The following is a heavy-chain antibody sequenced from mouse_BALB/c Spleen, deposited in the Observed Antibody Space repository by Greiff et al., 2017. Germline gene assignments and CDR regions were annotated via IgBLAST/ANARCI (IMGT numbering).Heavy chain of an antibody. Sequence: EVQLQQSGPGLVKPSQSLSLTCTVTGYSITSDYAWNWIRQFPGNKLEWMGYISYSGSTSYNPSLKSRISITRDTSKNQFFLQLNSVTTEDTATYYCARDYPYAMDYWGQGTSVTVSS. CDR3: ARDYPYAMDY. CDR1: GYSITSDYA. V-gene: IGHV3-2*02. J-gene: IGHJ4*01. D-gene: IGHD5-5*01. CDR2: ISYSGST.